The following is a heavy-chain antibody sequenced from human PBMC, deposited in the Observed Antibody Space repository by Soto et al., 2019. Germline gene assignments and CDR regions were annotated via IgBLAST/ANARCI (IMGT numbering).Heavy chain of an antibody. CDR3: AREHVRPRTGAMDV. V-gene: IGHV1-2*02. CDR2: INPYKGAT. Sequence: ASVKVSCKASGYSFTDYYMHWVRQAPGQGLEWMGWINPYKGATNYAQKFQGRVTMTRDTSISTAYMELSRLRSDDTAVYWCAREHVRPRTGAMDVWGQGTTVTVSS. J-gene: IGHJ6*02. CDR1: GYSFTDYY. D-gene: IGHD1-1*01.